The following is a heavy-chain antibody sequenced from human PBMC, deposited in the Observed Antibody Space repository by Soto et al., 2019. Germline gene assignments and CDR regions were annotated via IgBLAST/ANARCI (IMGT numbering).Heavy chain of an antibody. V-gene: IGHV4-4*07. J-gene: IGHJ4*02. D-gene: IGHD2-15*01. CDR3: AREHKVVNDFEF. CDR2: IYSSVAT. Sequence: QVQLQESGPGLVKHSETLSLSCIVSVGSINTYYWNWIRQPAGKGLEWIGRIYSSVATNYNPSLKSRVNMSVDTSENNFSLRLSSVTPADTAVYYGAREHKVVNDFEFWGQGILVTVSA. CDR1: VGSINTYY.